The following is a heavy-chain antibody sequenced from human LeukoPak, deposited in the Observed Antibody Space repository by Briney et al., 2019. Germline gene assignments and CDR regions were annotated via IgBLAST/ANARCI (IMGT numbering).Heavy chain of an antibody. V-gene: IGHV3-30*04. CDR1: GFTFSSYA. CDR3: ARPPTTVTTPYYFDY. CDR2: ISYDGSNK. J-gene: IGHJ4*02. D-gene: IGHD4-17*01. Sequence: PGGSLRLSCAASGFTFSSYAMHWVRQAPGKGLEWVAVISYDGSNKYYADSMKGRFTISRDNSKNTLYLQMNSLRAEDTAVYYCARPPTTVTTPYYFDYWGQGTLVTVSS.